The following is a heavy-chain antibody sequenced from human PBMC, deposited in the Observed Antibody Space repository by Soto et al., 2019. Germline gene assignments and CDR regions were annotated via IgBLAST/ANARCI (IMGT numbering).Heavy chain of an antibody. D-gene: IGHD2-2*01. CDR3: ARQGLRDIVVVPAAPDY. J-gene: IGHJ4*02. Sequence: GGSLRLSCAASGFTFSSYSMNWVRQAPGKGLEWVSSISSSSSDIYYADSVKGRFTISRDNAKNSLYLQMNSLRAEDTAVYYCARQGLRDIVVVPAAPDYWGQGTLVTVSS. V-gene: IGHV3-21*01. CDR2: ISSSSSDI. CDR1: GFTFSSYS.